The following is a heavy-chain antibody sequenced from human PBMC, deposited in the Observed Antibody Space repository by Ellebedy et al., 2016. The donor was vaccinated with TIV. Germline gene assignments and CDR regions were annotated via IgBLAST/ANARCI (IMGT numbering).Heavy chain of an antibody. CDR1: GGSISGYY. J-gene: IGHJ4*02. CDR3: AKFRGLTWFGDFTDY. CDR2: IDGTSYST. V-gene: IGHV3-23*01. Sequence: PSETLSLTCTVSGGSISGYYWSWVRQAPGRGLEWVSAIDGTSYSTFYADSVEGRFTISRDNSKNTLYLQMNSLRVEDTAVYYCAKFRGLTWFGDFTDYWGQGTLVTVSS. D-gene: IGHD3-10*01.